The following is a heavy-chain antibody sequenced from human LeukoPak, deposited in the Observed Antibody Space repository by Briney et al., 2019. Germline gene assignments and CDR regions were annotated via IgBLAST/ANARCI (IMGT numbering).Heavy chain of an antibody. CDR2: MSGSGGST. CDR1: GFTFSSYA. CDR3: AKEIYGDSTGGRFQH. D-gene: IGHD4-17*01. V-gene: IGHV3-23*01. Sequence: PGRSLRLSCAASGFTFSSYAMSWVRQAPGKGLEWVSVMSGSGGSTYYADSVKGRFTISRDNSKNTLYLQMNSLRAEDTAVYYCAKEIYGDSTGGRFQHWGQGTLVTVSS. J-gene: IGHJ1*01.